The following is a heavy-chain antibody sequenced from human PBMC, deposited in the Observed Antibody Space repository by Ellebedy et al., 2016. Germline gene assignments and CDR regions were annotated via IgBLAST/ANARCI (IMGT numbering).Heavy chain of an antibody. D-gene: IGHD3-22*01. V-gene: IGHV4-59*08. CDR3: ARAHIPDDSNWFDP. J-gene: IGHJ5*02. CDR1: GGSISSYY. Sequence: SETLSLXXTVSGGSISSYYWSWIRQPPGKGLEWIGYIYYSGSTNYNPSLKSRVTISVDTSKNQFSLKLSSVTAADTAVYYCARAHIPDDSNWFDPWGQGTLVTVSS. CDR2: IYYSGST.